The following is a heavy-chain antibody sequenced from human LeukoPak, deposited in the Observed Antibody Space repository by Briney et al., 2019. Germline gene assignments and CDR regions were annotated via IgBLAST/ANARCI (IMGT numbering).Heavy chain of an antibody. Sequence: PGGSLRLSCAASGFTFGTYAMSWVRQAPGKGLEWISAISGSGGSTYYADSVKGRFTISRDNSKNTLYLQMNSLRAEDTAVYYCARDGGGDYRLEYWGQGALVTVSS. CDR2: ISGSGGST. CDR3: ARDGGGDYRLEY. D-gene: IGHD4-17*01. V-gene: IGHV3-23*01. J-gene: IGHJ4*02. CDR1: GFTFGTYA.